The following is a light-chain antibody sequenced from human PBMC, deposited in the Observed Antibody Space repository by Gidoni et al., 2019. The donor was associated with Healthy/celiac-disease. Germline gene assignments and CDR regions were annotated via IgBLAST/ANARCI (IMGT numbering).Light chain of an antibody. CDR3: QQYNSYSVT. CDR2: EL. J-gene: IGKJ1*01. V-gene: IGKV1-5*01. CDR1: QSISSW. Sequence: DIQMTQSPSTLSASVGDRVTITCRASQSISSWLALYQQKPGKAPKLPELARHKELQQGRVLEGEVPPPAPQFSGSGSGTEFTLTISSLQPDDFATYYCQQYNSYSVTFGQGTKVEIK.